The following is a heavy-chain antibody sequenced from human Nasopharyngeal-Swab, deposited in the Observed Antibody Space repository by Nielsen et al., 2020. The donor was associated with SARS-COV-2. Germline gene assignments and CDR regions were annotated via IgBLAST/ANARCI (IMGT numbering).Heavy chain of an antibody. Sequence: SETLSLTCTVSGGSISSGGHYWSWIRQHPGKGLEWIGYIYYSGSTYYNPSLKSRVTISVDTSKNQFSLKLSSVTAADTAVYYCASLPRIAAAGTGNDYWGQGTLVTVSS. CDR1: GGSISSGGHY. CDR2: IYYSGST. D-gene: IGHD6-13*01. CDR3: ASLPRIAAAGTGNDY. J-gene: IGHJ4*02. V-gene: IGHV4-31*03.